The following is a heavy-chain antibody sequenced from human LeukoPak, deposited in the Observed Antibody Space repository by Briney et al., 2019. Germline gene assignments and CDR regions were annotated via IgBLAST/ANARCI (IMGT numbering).Heavy chain of an antibody. CDR2: IRYDGSNK. J-gene: IGHJ6*03. Sequence: GGSLRLSCAASGFTFSSYGMHWVRQAPGKGLERVAFIRYDGSNKYYADSVKGRFTISRDNSKNTLYLQMNSLRAEDTAVYYCAKSRPSGWELSDSSGYYYMDVWGKGTTVTVSS. V-gene: IGHV3-30*02. CDR3: AKSRPSGWELSDSSGYYYMDV. CDR1: GFTFSSYG. D-gene: IGHD1-26*01.